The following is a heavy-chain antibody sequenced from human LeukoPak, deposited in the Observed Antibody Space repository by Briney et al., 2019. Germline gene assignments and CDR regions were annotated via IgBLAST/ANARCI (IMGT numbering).Heavy chain of an antibody. Sequence: GGSLRLSCVVSGFTFSNYWMDWVRQATGKWLEWVAFIKQDGSETAYADSVKGRFIISRENAKNSLYLQMNSLRVEDTAVYYCATRGDLSWFGALRHWSQGTLVSVSS. CDR2: IKQDGSET. J-gene: IGHJ4*02. CDR1: GFTFSNYW. D-gene: IGHD3-16*02. V-gene: IGHV3-7*01. CDR3: ATRGDLSWFGALRH.